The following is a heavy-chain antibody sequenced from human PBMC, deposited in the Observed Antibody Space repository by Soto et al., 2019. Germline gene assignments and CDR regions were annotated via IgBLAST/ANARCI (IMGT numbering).Heavy chain of an antibody. CDR1: GYTFTSYG. V-gene: IGHV1-18*01. D-gene: IGHD4-4*01. CDR3: ARDSLILDSSPSGCSDL. CDR2: ISAYNGNT. Sequence: ASVKVSCKASGYTFTSYGISWARQAPEQGLEWMGWISAYNGNTNYAQKLQGRVTMTTDTSTSTAYMELRSLRSDDTAVYYCARDSLILDSSPSGCSDLWGQGTLVTV. J-gene: IGHJ5*02.